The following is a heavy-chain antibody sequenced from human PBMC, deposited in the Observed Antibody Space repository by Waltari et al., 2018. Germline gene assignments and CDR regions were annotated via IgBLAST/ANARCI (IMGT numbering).Heavy chain of an antibody. J-gene: IGHJ6*03. V-gene: IGHV4-4*07. Sequence: VQLQESGPGLVKPSATLSLTCTVPGGSITPFSWPWIRQPAGKGLEWIGRIYATGSTNYNPSLKSRVTMSVDTSKNQFSLKLSSVTAADTAVYYCARLPYNNIYFYYYMDVWGKGTTVTVSS. CDR2: IYATGST. CDR3: ARLPYNNIYFYYYMDV. D-gene: IGHD3-10*01. CDR1: GGSITPFS.